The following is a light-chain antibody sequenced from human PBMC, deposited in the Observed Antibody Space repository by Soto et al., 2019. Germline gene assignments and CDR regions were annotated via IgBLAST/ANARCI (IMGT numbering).Light chain of an antibody. Sequence: QSALTQPVSVSGSPGQSITISCTGTRSDVGGYNYVYWHQQHPGKAPKLMIYDVTNRPSGVSDRFSGSKSGNTASLTISGLQAEDEADYYCSSYTRSSTYVFGAGTKVTVL. CDR2: DVT. J-gene: IGLJ1*01. CDR3: SSYTRSSTYV. CDR1: RSDVGGYNY. V-gene: IGLV2-14*01.